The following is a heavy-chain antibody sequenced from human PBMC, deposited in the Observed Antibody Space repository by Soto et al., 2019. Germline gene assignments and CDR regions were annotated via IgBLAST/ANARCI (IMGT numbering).Heavy chain of an antibody. CDR1: GFTFSHAW. V-gene: IGHV3-15*01. CDR2: IKSRIDGGTT. D-gene: IGHD6-19*01. CDR3: TTSPSEFNLGWPN. J-gene: IGHJ4*02. Sequence: GGSLRLSCAASGFTFSHAWMSWVRQSPGKGLEWVGRIKSRIDGGTTDYAAPVKGRFTISRDDSKNTLNLQMTSLKTEDTGVYYCTTSPSEFNLGWPNWGQGTLVTVSS.